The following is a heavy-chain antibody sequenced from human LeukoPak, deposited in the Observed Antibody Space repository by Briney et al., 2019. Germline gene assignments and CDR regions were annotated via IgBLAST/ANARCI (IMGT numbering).Heavy chain of an antibody. Sequence: GGSLRLSCAASGFTFSNYWMTWVRQAPGKGLEWVSAISGSGGSTYYADSVKGRFTISRDNSKNTLYLQMNSLRAEDTAVYYCAKPLRGWYYFDYWGQGTLVTVSS. CDR2: ISGSGGST. J-gene: IGHJ4*02. D-gene: IGHD6-19*01. V-gene: IGHV3-23*01. CDR3: AKPLRGWYYFDY. CDR1: GFTFSNYW.